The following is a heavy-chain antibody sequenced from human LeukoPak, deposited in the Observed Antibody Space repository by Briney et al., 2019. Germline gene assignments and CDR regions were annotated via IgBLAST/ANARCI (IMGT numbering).Heavy chain of an antibody. V-gene: IGHV1-46*01. CDR3: ARDRLVRGPTYGMDV. D-gene: IGHD3-10*01. Sequence: ASVKVSCKTSGYTFSSSTYYIHSVRQAPGQGLESLVIINPNNAGTDYAQKFRGRVTMTTDTSTSTAYMELRSLRSDDTAVYYCARDRLVRGPTYGMDVWGKGTTVTVSS. J-gene: IGHJ6*04. CDR2: INPNNAGT. CDR1: GYTFSSSTYY.